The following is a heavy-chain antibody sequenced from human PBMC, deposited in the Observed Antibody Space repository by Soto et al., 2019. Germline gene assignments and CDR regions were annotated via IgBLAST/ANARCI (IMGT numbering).Heavy chain of an antibody. D-gene: IGHD2-21*02. CDR2: ISSSSSYI. V-gene: IGHV3-21*01. Sequence: GGSLRLSCAASGFTFSSYSMNWVRQAPGKGLEWVSSISSSSSYIYYADSVKGRFTISRDNAKNSLYLQMNSLRAEDTAVYYCARDESTVVTPRYYYGMDVWGQGTTVTVSS. CDR1: GFTFSSYS. J-gene: IGHJ6*02. CDR3: ARDESTVVTPRYYYGMDV.